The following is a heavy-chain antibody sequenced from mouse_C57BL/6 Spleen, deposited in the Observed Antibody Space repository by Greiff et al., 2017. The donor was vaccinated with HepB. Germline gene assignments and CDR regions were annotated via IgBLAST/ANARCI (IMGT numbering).Heavy chain of an antibody. Sequence: VQLQQSGTVLARPGASVKMSCKPSGYTFTSYWMHWVKQRPGQGLEWIGAIYPGNSDTSYNQKFKGKAKLTAVTSASTAYMELSSLTNEDSAVYYCTRSYGSSYGFAYWGQGTLVTVSA. CDR1: GYTFTSYW. D-gene: IGHD1-1*01. CDR3: TRSYGSSYGFAY. V-gene: IGHV1-5*01. CDR2: IYPGNSDT. J-gene: IGHJ3*01.